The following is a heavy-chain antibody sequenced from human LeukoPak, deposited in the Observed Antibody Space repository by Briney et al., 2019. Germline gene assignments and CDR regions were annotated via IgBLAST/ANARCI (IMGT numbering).Heavy chain of an antibody. V-gene: IGHV3-30-3*01. D-gene: IGHD6-19*01. CDR3: ARDQKAAGSGWSLAFDY. CDR2: ISYDGSNK. Sequence: PGGSLRLSCAASGFTFSSYAMHWVRQAPGKGLEWVAVISYDGSNKYYADSVKGRFTISRDNSKNTLYLQMNSLRAGDTAVYYCARDQKAAGSGWSLAFDYWGQGTLVTVSS. CDR1: GFTFSSYA. J-gene: IGHJ4*02.